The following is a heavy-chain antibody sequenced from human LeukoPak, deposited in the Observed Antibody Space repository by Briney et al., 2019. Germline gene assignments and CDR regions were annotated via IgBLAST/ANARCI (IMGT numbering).Heavy chain of an antibody. V-gene: IGHV3-53*01. Sequence: GESLRLSCAASGFTVSNNYMSWVRQAPGKGLEWVSVIYTGGSAADTYYADSVKGRFIISRDNSKNVLFLQMNSLRVEDTAVYYCARDEGRASGAFDIWGQGTMVTVSS. D-gene: IGHD3-16*01. CDR3: ARDEGRASGAFDI. CDR1: GFTVSNNY. CDR2: IYTGGSAADT. J-gene: IGHJ3*02.